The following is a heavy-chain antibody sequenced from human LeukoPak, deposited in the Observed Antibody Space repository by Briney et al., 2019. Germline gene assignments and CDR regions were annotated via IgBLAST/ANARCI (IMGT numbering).Heavy chain of an antibody. D-gene: IGHD6-13*01. CDR3: ARDIAAAASNF. Sequence: ASVKVSCKASGYKFTNYAISWVRQAPGQGLEWMGWINPYSGNTNYAQKFQGRVTLATHTSANTAYMELRSLTSDDTAVYYCARDIAAAASNFWGQGTLVTVSS. CDR2: INPYSGNT. CDR1: GYKFTNYA. J-gene: IGHJ4*02. V-gene: IGHV1-18*01.